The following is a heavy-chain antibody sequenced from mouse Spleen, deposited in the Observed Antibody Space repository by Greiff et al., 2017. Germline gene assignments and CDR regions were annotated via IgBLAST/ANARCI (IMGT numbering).Heavy chain of an antibody. J-gene: IGHJ2*01. Sequence: EVQLVESGGGLVKPGGSLKLSCAASGFTFSSYAMSWVRQTPEKRLEWVATISDGGSYTYYPDNVKGRFTISRDNAKNNLYLQMSHLKSEDTAMYYCARDGVTFDYWGQGTTLTVSS. V-gene: IGHV5-4*01. D-gene: IGHD2-1*01. CDR2: ISDGGSYT. CDR1: GFTFSSYA. CDR3: ARDGVTFDY.